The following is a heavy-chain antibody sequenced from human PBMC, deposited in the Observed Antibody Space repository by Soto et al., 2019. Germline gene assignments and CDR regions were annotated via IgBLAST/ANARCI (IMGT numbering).Heavy chain of an antibody. CDR3: ARDEGIAVAHRSGFDY. CDR2: IIPIFGTA. D-gene: IGHD6-19*01. CDR1: GGTFSSYA. Sequence: QVQLVQSRAEVKKPGSSVKVSCKASGGTFSSYAISWVRQAPGQGLEWMGGIIPIFGTANYAQKFQGRVTITADESTSTAYMELSSLRSEDTAVYYCARDEGIAVAHRSGFDYWGQGTLVTVSS. J-gene: IGHJ4*02. V-gene: IGHV1-69*01.